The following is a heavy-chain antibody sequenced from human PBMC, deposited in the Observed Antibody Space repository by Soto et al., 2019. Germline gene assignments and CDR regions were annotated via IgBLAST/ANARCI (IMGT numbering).Heavy chain of an antibody. Sequence: LRLSCAASRFTFSTYEMNWVRQAPGKGLEWVSYISTSGSTVYYADPVKGRFTISRDNTRNSLYLQMNSLRDEDTALYYCVRYCSTTLCNGVATRTFDYWGQGTLVTV. V-gene: IGHV3-48*03. CDR1: RFTFSTYE. CDR2: ISTSGSTV. D-gene: IGHD2-2*01. CDR3: VRYCSTTLCNGVATRTFDY. J-gene: IGHJ4*02.